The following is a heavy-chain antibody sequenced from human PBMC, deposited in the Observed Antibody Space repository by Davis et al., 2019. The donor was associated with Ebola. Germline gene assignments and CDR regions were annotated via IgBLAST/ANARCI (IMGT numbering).Heavy chain of an antibody. Sequence: AASVKVSCKASGGTFSSYTISWVRQAPGQGLEWMGRIIPILGIANYAQKFQGRVTMTRDTSTSTVYMELSSLRSEDTAVYYCARGFTMGNYWGQGTLVTVSS. D-gene: IGHD3-10*01. V-gene: IGHV1-69*02. CDR3: ARGFTMGNY. J-gene: IGHJ4*02. CDR2: IIPILGIA. CDR1: GGTFSSYT.